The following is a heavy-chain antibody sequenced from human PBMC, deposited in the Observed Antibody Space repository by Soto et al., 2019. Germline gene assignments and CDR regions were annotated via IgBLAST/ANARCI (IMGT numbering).Heavy chain of an antibody. CDR3: AGGLVIAVFDY. D-gene: IGHD3-9*01. CDR2: ISGSGGST. J-gene: IGHJ4*02. V-gene: IGHV3-23*01. CDR1: GFAFISYA. Sequence: WGSLRLSCAASGFAFISYAMSWVRHAPGKGLEWVSAISGSGGSTYYADSVKGRFTISRDNSKNTLYLQMNSLRAEDTAVYYCAGGLVIAVFDYWGQGTLVPVSS.